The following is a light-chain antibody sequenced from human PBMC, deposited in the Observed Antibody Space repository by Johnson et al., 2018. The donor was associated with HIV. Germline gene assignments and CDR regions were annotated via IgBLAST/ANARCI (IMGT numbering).Light chain of an antibody. Sequence: QSVLTQPPSVSAAPGQKVTISCSGSSSNTGRNYVSWYQQLPGTAPKLLIYENNKRPSGLPDRFSGSTSGTSATLCITGLQTGDEADYYCGTWDSSLSVYVFGTGTKVTVL. J-gene: IGLJ1*01. CDR1: SSNTGRNY. V-gene: IGLV1-51*02. CDR2: ENN. CDR3: GTWDSSLSVYV.